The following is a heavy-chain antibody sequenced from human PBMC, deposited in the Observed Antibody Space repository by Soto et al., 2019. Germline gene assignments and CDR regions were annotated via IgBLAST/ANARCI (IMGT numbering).Heavy chain of an antibody. CDR2: IYYSGST. J-gene: IGHJ5*02. Sequence: SGTPSLTCTFSRGSISSGDFYWGWIRPPPGKGLDWIGYIYYSGSTSYNPSLRSRVSMSVDKSNNEFSLSLTSVTAADTAVYYCATLPPRIVVVFTEMPTWGQGILVTVSS. V-gene: IGHV4-39*07. CDR1: RGSISSGDFY. D-gene: IGHD2-21*01. CDR3: ATLPPRIVVVFTEMPT.